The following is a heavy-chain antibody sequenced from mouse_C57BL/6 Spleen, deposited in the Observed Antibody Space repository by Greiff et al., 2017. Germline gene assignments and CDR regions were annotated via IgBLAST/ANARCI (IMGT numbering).Heavy chain of an antibody. D-gene: IGHD1-1*01. CDR1: GYTFTSYW. Sequence: QVQLQQPGAELVKPGASVKLSCKASGYTFTSYWMQWVKQRPGQGLEWIGEIDPSDSYTNYNQKFKGKATLTVDTSSSTAYMQLSSLTSEDSAVYYCARGEGSSYYAMDDWGQGTSVTVSS. V-gene: IGHV1-50*01. CDR3: ARGEGSSYYAMDD. CDR2: IDPSDSYT. J-gene: IGHJ4*01.